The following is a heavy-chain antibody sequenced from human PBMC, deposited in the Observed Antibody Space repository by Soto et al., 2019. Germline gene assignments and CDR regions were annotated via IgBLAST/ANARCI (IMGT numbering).Heavy chain of an antibody. V-gene: IGHV5-10-1*01. CDR2: IDPSDSYT. D-gene: IGHD1-1*01. CDR3: ARIDDWNMNNFDY. CDR1: GYSFTSYW. J-gene: IGHJ4*02. Sequence: PGESLKLSCKGSGYSFTSYWISWVRQMPGKGLEWMGRIDPSDSYTNYSPSFQGHVTISADKSISTAYLQWSSLKASDTAMYYCARIDDWNMNNFDYWGQGTLVTVHS.